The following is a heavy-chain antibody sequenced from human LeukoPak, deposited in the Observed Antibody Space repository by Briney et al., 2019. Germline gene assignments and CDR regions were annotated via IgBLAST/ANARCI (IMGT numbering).Heavy chain of an antibody. J-gene: IGHJ4*02. CDR1: GGSISSYY. D-gene: IGHD6-13*01. V-gene: IGHV4-59*01. CDR2: IYYSGST. CDR3: ARGRFPGIAAAGLFDY. Sequence: SETLSLTCTVSGGSISSYYWSWIRQPPGKGLEWIGYIYYSGSTNYNPSLKSRVTMSVDTSKNQFSLKLTSVTAADTAVYCCARGRFPGIAAAGLFDYWGQGTLVTVSS.